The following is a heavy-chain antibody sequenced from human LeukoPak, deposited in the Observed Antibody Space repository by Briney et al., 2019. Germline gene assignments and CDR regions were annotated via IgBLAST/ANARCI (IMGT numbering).Heavy chain of an antibody. J-gene: IGHJ5*02. CDR3: ARQSRRGYSYGSWFDP. CDR2: ISAYNGNT. CDR1: GYTFTSYG. V-gene: IGHV1-18*01. Sequence: ASVKVSCTASGYTFTSYGISWVRQAPRQGLEWMGWISAYNGNTNYAQKLQGRVTMTTDTSTSTAYMELRSLRSDDTAVYYCARQSRRGYSYGSWFDPWGQGTLVTVSS. D-gene: IGHD5-18*01.